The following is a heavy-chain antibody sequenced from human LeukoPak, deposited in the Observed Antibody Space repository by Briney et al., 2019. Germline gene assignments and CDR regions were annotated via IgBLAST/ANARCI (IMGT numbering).Heavy chain of an antibody. D-gene: IGHD6-13*01. CDR2: LWSDGKTA. CDR3: VKESAADATFHFDS. J-gene: IGHJ4*02. Sequence: GRSLRLSCAASGFTFNIFGMHWVRQVPGIGLEWVAVLWSDGKTAHYADSVKGRFTISRDSSENTLYLQMNSLRSEDTAVYYCVKESAADATFHFDSWGQGTLVTVSS. CDR1: GFTFNIFG. V-gene: IGHV3-33*06.